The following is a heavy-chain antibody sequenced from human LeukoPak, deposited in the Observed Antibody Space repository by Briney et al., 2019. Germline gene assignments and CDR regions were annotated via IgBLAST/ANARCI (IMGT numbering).Heavy chain of an antibody. CDR1: GGSFSGYY. CDR2: INHSGST. Sequence: PSETLSLPCAVYGGSFSGYYWSWIRQPPGKGLEWIGEINHSGSTNYNPSLKSRVTISVDTSKNQFSLKLSSVTAADTAVYYCASSSVDTTMVKVFWFDPWGQGTLVTVSS. J-gene: IGHJ5*02. D-gene: IGHD5-18*01. CDR3: ASSSVDTTMVKVFWFDP. V-gene: IGHV4-34*01.